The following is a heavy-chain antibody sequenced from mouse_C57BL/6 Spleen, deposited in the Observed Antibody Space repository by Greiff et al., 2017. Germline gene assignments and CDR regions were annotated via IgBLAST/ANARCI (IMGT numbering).Heavy chain of an antibody. Sequence: QVQLQQSGAELARPGASVKMSCKASGYTFTSYTMHWVKPRPGQGLEWLGYINPSSGYTKYNQKFKDKATLTADKSSSPAYMQLSSLTSEDSAVYYGARIGELYDGIAYWGQGTLGTGSA. CDR3: ARIGELYDGIAY. V-gene: IGHV1-4*01. CDR2: INPSSGYT. D-gene: IGHD1-1*01. J-gene: IGHJ3*01. CDR1: GYTFTSYT.